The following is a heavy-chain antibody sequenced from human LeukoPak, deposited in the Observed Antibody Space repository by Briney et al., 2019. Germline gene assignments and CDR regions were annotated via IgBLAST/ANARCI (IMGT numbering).Heavy chain of an antibody. V-gene: IGHV1-69*05. Sequence: VSRNVWIHTHSSHAIRGAPDAPAQGREGRVGISPIFGTANYAQKFQGRVTITTDESTSTAYMELSSLRSEDTAVYYCARGSIVGATHFDYWGQGTLVTVSS. CDR1: IHTHSSHA. CDR2: ISPIFGTA. D-gene: IGHD1-26*01. J-gene: IGHJ4*02. CDR3: ARGSIVGATHFDY.